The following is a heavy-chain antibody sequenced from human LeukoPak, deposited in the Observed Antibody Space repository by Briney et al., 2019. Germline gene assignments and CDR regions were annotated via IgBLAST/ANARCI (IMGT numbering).Heavy chain of an antibody. Sequence: GGSLRLSCAASGFTFSSYGMHWVRQAPGKGLEWVAVISYDGSNKYYADSVKGRFTISRDNPKNTLYLQMNSLRAEDTAVYYCAKDLMDVWGQGTTVTVSS. V-gene: IGHV3-30*18. CDR2: ISYDGSNK. CDR1: GFTFSSYG. CDR3: AKDLMDV. J-gene: IGHJ6*02.